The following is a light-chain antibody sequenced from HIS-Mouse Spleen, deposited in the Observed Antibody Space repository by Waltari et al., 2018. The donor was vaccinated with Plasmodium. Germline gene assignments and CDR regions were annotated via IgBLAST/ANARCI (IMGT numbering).Light chain of an antibody. CDR3: QKYNSAPPLT. CDR1: QGISNY. J-gene: IGKJ4*01. V-gene: IGKV1-27*01. CDR2: AAS. Sequence: IQMTQTPSSLSASVGDRVTITCRPSQGISNYLAWYQQKPGKVPKLLIYAASTLQSGVPSRFSGSGSGTDFTLTISSLQPEDVATYYCQKYNSAPPLTFGGGTKVEIK.